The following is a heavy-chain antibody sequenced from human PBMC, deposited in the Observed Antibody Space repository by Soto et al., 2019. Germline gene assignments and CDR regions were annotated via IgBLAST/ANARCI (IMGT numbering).Heavy chain of an antibody. Sequence: SETLSLTCTVSGGSISSSSYYWGWIRQPPGKGLEWIGSIYYSGRTNYNPSLKSRVTMSLATSKNQFSLKLDSVTAADTAIYYCAGMPVTTTNCLDPWGQGTLVTVSS. D-gene: IGHD3-22*01. V-gene: IGHV4-39*07. CDR2: IYYSGRT. J-gene: IGHJ5*02. CDR1: GGSISSSSYY. CDR3: AGMPVTTTNCLDP.